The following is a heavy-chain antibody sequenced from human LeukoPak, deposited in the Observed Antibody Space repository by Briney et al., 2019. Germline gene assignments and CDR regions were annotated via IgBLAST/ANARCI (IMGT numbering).Heavy chain of an antibody. CDR3: ARAAHYGAWGEFDY. Sequence: SETLSLTCTVSGYSISSGYYWGWIRQPPGKGLEWIGSIYHSGSTYYNPSLKSRVTISVDRSKNQFSLNLSSVTAADTAVYYCARAAHYGAWGEFDYWGQGTLVTVSS. J-gene: IGHJ4*02. D-gene: IGHD4/OR15-4a*01. V-gene: IGHV4-38-2*02. CDR2: IYHSGST. CDR1: GYSISSGYY.